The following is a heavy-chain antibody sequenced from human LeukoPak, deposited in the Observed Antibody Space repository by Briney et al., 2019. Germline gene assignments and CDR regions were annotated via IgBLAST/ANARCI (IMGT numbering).Heavy chain of an antibody. CDR2: IYYTGNT. J-gene: IGHJ4*02. Sequence: SETLSLTCTVSGGSISNYYWSWIRQSPGKGLEWIGYIYYTGNTNYNPSLESRVIISVDTSKNQFSLKLSSVAAADTAVYYCARHECGGSCYPEDYWGQGTLVTVSS. CDR3: ARHECGGSCYPEDY. CDR1: GGSISNYY. D-gene: IGHD2-15*01. V-gene: IGHV4-59*08.